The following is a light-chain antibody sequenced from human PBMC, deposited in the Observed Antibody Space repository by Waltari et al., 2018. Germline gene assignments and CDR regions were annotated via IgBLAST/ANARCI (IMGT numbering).Light chain of an antibody. J-gene: IGLJ2*01. Sequence: SYEVTQPPSMSVSPGQTASITCSGDKLADRYVYWYQKKSGQSPVLVMYRDKMRPSGIRGRFFGSNSGNTATLTISGTQPMDEADYYCQAWDSGTVVFGGGTKLTVL. CDR1: KLADRY. CDR2: RDK. V-gene: IGLV3-1*01. CDR3: QAWDSGTVV.